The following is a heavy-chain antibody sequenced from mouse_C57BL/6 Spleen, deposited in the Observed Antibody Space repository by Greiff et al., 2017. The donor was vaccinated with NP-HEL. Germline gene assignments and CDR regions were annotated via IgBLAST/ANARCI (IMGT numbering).Heavy chain of an antibody. Sequence: VQLQQSGPGLVQPSQCLSITCTVSGFSLTSYGVHWVRQSPGKGLEWLGVIWSGGSTDYNAAFISRLSISKDNSKSQVFFKMNSLQADDTAIYYCARDYGSSYWYFDVWGTGTTVTVSS. CDR3: ARDYGSSYWYFDV. CDR1: GFSLTSYG. V-gene: IGHV2-2*01. CDR2: IWSGGST. J-gene: IGHJ1*03. D-gene: IGHD1-1*01.